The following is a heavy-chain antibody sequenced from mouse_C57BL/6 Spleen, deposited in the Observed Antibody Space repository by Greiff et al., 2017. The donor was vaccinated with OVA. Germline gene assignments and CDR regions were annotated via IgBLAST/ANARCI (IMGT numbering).Heavy chain of an antibody. CDR3: ARSSGYSFAY. J-gene: IGHJ3*01. CDR1: GYAFSSSW. D-gene: IGHD2-3*01. V-gene: IGHV1-82*01. CDR2: IYPGDGDT. Sequence: VMLVESGPELVKPGASVKISCKASGYAFSSSWMNWVKQRPGKGLEWIGRIYPGDGDTNYNGKFKGKATLTADKSSSTAYMQLSSLTSEDSAVYFCARSSGYSFAYWGQGTLVTVSA.